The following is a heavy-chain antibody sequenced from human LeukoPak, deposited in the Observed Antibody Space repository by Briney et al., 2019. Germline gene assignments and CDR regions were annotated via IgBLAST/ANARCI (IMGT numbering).Heavy chain of an antibody. CDR3: ARLTTKGMDV. D-gene: IGHD3-3*01. CDR1: GGSISSSSYY. V-gene: IGHV4-39*07. CDR2: IYYSGST. J-gene: IGHJ6*04. Sequence: PSETLSLTCTVSGGSISSSSYYWGWIRQPPGKGLEWIGSIYYSGSTYYNPSLKSRVTISVDTSKNQFSLKLSSVTAADTAVYYCARLTTKGMDVWGKGTTVTVSS.